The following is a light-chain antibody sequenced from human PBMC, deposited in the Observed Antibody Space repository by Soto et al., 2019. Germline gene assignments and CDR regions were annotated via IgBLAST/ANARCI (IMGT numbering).Light chain of an antibody. Sequence: EIVLTQTPGTLSLSPGERATLSCRASQSVTSSHLAWYQQKPGQAPRLLIYGASTRATVIPDRFSGSGSDTYFSLTIRRLYPADFAMYYCLLYFSPDRYTFGPGTKVQIK. CDR2: GAS. J-gene: IGKJ2*01. CDR3: LLYFSPDRYT. CDR1: QSVTSSH. V-gene: IGKV3-20*01.